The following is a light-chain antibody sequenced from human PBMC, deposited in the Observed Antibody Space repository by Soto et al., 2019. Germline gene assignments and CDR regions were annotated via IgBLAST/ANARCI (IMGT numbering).Light chain of an antibody. CDR2: AAS. V-gene: IGKV1-9*01. Sequence: DIQLTQSPSLLSASVGDRVIITCRASQGISKYVAWFQQKPGKAPKVLIYAASTLQSGVPSRFSGCGSGTEFTLSISSLQPDDFATYFCQQLISYPITFGHSTQVDI. CDR3: QQLISYPIT. J-gene: IGKJ3*01. CDR1: QGISKY.